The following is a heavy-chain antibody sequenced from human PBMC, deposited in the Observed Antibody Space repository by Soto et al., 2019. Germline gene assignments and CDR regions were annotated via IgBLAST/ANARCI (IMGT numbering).Heavy chain of an antibody. V-gene: IGHV4-59*08. Sequence: QVQLQESGPGLVKPSETLSLSCTVSGGSISSYYWSWFRQSPGKRMEWIGYVHHSWVSSYNPTLQSRVAISLDTSKSQFSLKVTSGTATDTAVYYCARQGFGPLHGLVDVWGQGTTVTVSS. CDR2: VHHSWVS. J-gene: IGHJ6*02. CDR3: ARQGFGPLHGLVDV. CDR1: GGSISSYY. D-gene: IGHD3-10*01.